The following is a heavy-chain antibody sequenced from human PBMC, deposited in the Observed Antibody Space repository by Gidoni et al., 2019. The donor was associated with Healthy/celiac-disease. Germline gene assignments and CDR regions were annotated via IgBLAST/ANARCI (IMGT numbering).Heavy chain of an antibody. J-gene: IGHJ4*02. CDR2: IYYSGST. Sequence: QVQLQESGPGLVQPSQTLSLPCTVSGGSISSGGYYWSWIRQHPGKGLEWIGYIYYSGSTYYNPSLKSRVTISVDTSKNQFSLKLSSVTAADTAVYYCARMTYYYDSSGYTTTYYFDYWGQGTLVTVSS. D-gene: IGHD3-22*01. CDR3: ARMTYYYDSSGYTTTYYFDY. CDR1: GGSISSGGYY. V-gene: IGHV4-31*03.